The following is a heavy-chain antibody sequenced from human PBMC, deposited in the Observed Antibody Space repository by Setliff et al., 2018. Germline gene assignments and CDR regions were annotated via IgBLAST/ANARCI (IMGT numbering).Heavy chain of an antibody. J-gene: IGHJ6*03. D-gene: IGHD6-13*01. Sequence: GGSLRLSCAASGFTFSSYAMSWVRQAPGKGLEWVSGISWNSGSIGYADSVKGRFTSSRDNAKNSLYLQMNSLRAEDTAVYYCAKYSSSWGGYYYYYYYMDVWGKGTTVTVSS. V-gene: IGHV3-9*01. CDR3: AKYSSSWGGYYYYYYYMDV. CDR2: ISWNSGSI. CDR1: GFTFSSYA.